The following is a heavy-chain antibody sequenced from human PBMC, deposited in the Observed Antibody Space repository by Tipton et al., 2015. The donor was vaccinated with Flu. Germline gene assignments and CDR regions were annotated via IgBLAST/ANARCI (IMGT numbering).Heavy chain of an antibody. CDR3: EREWPQGVVSLYPGMDV. CDR1: GYTFNSDG. D-gene: IGHD3-10*01. CDR2: ISAYTDNT. Sequence: QLVQSGAEAKKPGASVRVSCKASGYTFNSDGITWVRQAPGQGLEWMGWISAYTDNTNYAQRFQGRVTLTTDASTNTVYMNLRSLRSDDTAVYYCEREWPQGVVSLYPGMDVWGHGTKVTVS. J-gene: IGHJ6*01. V-gene: IGHV1-18*01.